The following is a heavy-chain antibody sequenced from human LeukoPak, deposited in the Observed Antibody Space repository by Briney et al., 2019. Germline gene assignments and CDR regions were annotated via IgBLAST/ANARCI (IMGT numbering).Heavy chain of an antibody. V-gene: IGHV3-53*01. D-gene: IGHD4-17*01. Sequence: GGSLRLSCAASGFTVSSNYMSWVRQAPGKGLEWVSVIYSGGSTYYPDSVKGRFTLSRDNSKNTLYLQMNSLRAEDTAVYYCATTVPKARTYYYGMDVWGQGTTVTVSS. CDR3: ATTVPKARTYYYGMDV. CDR2: IYSGGST. CDR1: GFTVSSNY. J-gene: IGHJ6*02.